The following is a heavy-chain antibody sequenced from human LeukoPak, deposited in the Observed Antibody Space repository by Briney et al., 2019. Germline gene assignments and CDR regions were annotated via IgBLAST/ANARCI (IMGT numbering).Heavy chain of an antibody. CDR1: GFTFSNYG. J-gene: IGHJ3*02. CDR2: ISYDGSNK. V-gene: IGHV3-30*18. Sequence: GRSLRLSCAASGFTFSNYGMHWVRQAPGKGLEWVAVISYDGSNKYYADSVKGRFTISRDNSKNTLYMQMNSLRGEDTAVYYCAKVRYYYDSSGRNAFDIWGQGTMVTVSS. CDR3: AKVRYYYDSSGRNAFDI. D-gene: IGHD3-22*01.